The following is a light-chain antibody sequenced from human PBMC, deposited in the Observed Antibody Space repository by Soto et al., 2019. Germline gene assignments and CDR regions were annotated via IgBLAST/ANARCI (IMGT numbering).Light chain of an antibody. CDR2: GAS. CDR1: QSVSSN. J-gene: IGKJ4*01. V-gene: IGKV3-15*01. CDR3: QQYNNWPPLT. Sequence: EIVMTQSPATLSVSPGVRATLSCRASQSVSSNLAWYQQKPGQAPRLPIYGASTRATGIPARFSGSGSGTEFTLTISSLQSEDFAVYYCQQYNNWPPLTFGGGTKVEIK.